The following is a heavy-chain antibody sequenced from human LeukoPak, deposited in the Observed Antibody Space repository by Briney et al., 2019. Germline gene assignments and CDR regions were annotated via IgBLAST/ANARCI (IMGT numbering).Heavy chain of an antibody. D-gene: IGHD2/OR15-2a*01. CDR1: GGSITSYH. CDR3: ARLGTTFDAFDL. V-gene: IGHV4-59*13. J-gene: IGHJ3*01. Sequence: SETLSLTCTVSGGSITSYHWGCIRQPPGKGLELMGCIHYSGGTNYNPSLRSRLTISIDSSKNQFSLTSNSATAADTAVYYCARLGTTFDAFDLWGQGTMITVSS. CDR2: IHYSGGT.